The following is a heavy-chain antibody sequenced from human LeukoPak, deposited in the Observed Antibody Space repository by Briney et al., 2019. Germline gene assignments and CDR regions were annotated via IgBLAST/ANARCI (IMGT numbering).Heavy chain of an antibody. Sequence: PSETLSLTCAVYGGSFSGYYWSWIRQPPGKGLEWIGYIYYSGSTNYNPSLKSRVTISVDTSKNQFSLKLSSVTAADTAVYYCASIYYDLGDWYFDLWGRGTLVTVSS. CDR2: IYYSGST. V-gene: IGHV4-59*01. J-gene: IGHJ2*01. D-gene: IGHD3-22*01. CDR3: ASIYYDLGDWYFDL. CDR1: GGSFSGYY.